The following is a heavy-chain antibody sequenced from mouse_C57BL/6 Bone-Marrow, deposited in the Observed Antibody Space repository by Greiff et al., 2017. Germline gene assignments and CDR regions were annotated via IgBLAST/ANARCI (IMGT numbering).Heavy chain of an antibody. Sequence: QVTLKVSGPGILQSSQTLSLTCSFSGFSLSTSGMGVSWISQPSGKGLEGLAHIYCGDDKRYNPSLKSRLTISKDTSRNQVYLKISSVETADTATYYCARRGDWDGYYLDYWGQGTTLTVSS. D-gene: IGHD4-1*01. CDR1: GFSLSTSGMG. J-gene: IGHJ2*01. V-gene: IGHV8-12*01. CDR3: ARRGDWDGYYLDY. CDR2: IYCGDDK.